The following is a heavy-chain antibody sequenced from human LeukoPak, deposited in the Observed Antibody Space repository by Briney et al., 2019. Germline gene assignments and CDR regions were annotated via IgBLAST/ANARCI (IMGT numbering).Heavy chain of an antibody. J-gene: IGHJ4*02. D-gene: IGHD4/OR15-4a*01. CDR1: GFTFSNYA. CDR2: ISGGGLKT. Sequence: GGSLRLSCAASGFTFSNYAMSWVRQAPGKGLEWVSSISGGGLKTYYADSVKGRFTISRGNSKNTLYLQMNSLRAEDTAVYYCAGAMQLDFWGQGTLVTVSS. CDR3: AGAMQLDF. V-gene: IGHV3-23*01.